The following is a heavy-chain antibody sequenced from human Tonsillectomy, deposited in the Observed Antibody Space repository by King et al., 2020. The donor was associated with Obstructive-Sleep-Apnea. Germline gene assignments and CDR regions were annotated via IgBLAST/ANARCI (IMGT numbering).Heavy chain of an antibody. CDR2: INPSGGGT. J-gene: IGHJ4*02. Sequence: VQLVESGAEVKEPGASVKLSCKAFGYTFTSYYMHWVRQAPGQGLEWMGIINPSGGGTSYPQKFQGRVTMTRDTSANTVYMELSSLRSDDTAVYYCARVSYYDTGSYYYSFDYWGQGTLVTVSS. CDR3: ARVSYYDTGSYYYSFDY. CDR1: GYTFTSYY. D-gene: IGHD3-22*01. V-gene: IGHV1-46*01.